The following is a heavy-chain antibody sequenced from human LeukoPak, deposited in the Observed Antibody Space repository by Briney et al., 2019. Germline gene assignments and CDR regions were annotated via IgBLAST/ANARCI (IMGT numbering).Heavy chain of an antibody. Sequence: PSETLSLTCTVSGGSISSYYWSWIRQPPGKGLEWIGYIYYSGNTYYNPSLKSRVTISVDTSKNQFSLKVNSVTAADTAVYYCARTKPLDPFDFWGQGTTVTVSS. CDR3: ARTKPLDPFDF. CDR2: IYYSGNT. CDR1: GGSISSYY. V-gene: IGHV4-59*01. J-gene: IGHJ3*01.